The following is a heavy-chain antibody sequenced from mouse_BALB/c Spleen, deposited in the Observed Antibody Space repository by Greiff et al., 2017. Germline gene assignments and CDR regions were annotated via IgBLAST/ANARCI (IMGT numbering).Heavy chain of an antibody. CDR2: INPSTGYT. CDR3: ARSPHSPYYGSRYFDY. CDR1: GYTFTSYW. D-gene: IGHD1-1*01. J-gene: IGHJ2*01. Sequence: QVHVKQSGAELAKPGASVKMSCKASGYTFTSYWMHWVQQRPGQGLEWIGYINPSTGYTVYNQKFKDKATLTADKSSITAYMQLSSLTSEDSAVYYCARSPHSPYYGSRYFDYWGQGTTLTVSA. V-gene: IGHV1-7*01.